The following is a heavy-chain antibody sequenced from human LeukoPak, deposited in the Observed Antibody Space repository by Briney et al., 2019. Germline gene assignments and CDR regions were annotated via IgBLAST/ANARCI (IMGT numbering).Heavy chain of an antibody. CDR3: AKASLPTVTYFTRMDY. CDR1: GFTGNSNY. Sequence: GGSLTLSCAASGFTGNSNYMIWLRQAPGKGLEWVSVLYSGGSTYYADSEKGRCTISRNNSNTTLYQLMSRLRADDTALYYCAKASLPTVTYFTRMDYWGQGTLVTVSS. V-gene: IGHV3-66*01. CDR2: LYSGGST. J-gene: IGHJ4*02. D-gene: IGHD4-17*01.